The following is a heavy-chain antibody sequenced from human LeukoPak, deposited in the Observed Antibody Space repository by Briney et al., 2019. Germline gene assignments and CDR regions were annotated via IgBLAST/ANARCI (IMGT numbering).Heavy chain of an antibody. CDR3: AKQYSSGYYFYFDY. D-gene: IGHD3-22*01. V-gene: IGHV3-23*01. CDR2: INGSGGST. Sequence: PGGSLRLSCTASGFTFRIYCVSWVRQAPGNGLEWVSAINGSGGSTDYADSVKGRFTISRDNSRNPLYLQMNRLRAEDTALYYCAKQYSSGYYFYFDYWGQGALVTVSS. CDR1: GFTFRIYC. J-gene: IGHJ4*02.